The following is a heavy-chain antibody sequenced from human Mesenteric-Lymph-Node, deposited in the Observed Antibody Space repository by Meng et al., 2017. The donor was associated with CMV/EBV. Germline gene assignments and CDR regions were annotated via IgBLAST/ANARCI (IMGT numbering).Heavy chain of an antibody. CDR1: GYTFTSYY. CDR2: IIPILGIA. V-gene: IGHV1-69*04. Sequence: SVKVSCKASGYTFTSYYMHWVRQAPGQGLEWMGRIIPILGIANYAQKFQGRVTITADKSTSTAYMELSSLRSEDTAVYYCAREGGEVLSWWVDPWGQGTLVTVSS. J-gene: IGHJ5*02. D-gene: IGHD3-16*01. CDR3: AREGGEVLSWWVDP.